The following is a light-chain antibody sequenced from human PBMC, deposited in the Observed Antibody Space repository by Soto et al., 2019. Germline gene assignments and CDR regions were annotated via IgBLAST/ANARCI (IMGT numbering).Light chain of an antibody. CDR1: QSVSSN. CDR2: DAS. V-gene: IGKV3-11*01. CDR3: HQRSNWPPIT. J-gene: IGKJ5*01. Sequence: EIVLTQSPGTLSLSPWERATLSCRASQSVSSNHLAWYQQKPGQAPRLLIYDASNRATGIPARFSGSGSGTDFTLTISSLEPEDVAVYYCHQRSNWPPITFGQGTRLEIK.